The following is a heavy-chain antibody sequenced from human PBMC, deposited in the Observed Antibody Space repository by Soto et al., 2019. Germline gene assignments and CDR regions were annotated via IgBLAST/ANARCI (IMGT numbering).Heavy chain of an antibody. CDR1: GYSFTSYW. CDR2: IYPGDSDT. Sequence: GESLKISCKGSGYSFTSYWIGWVRQMPGKGLEWVGIIYPGDSDTRYSPSFQGQVTISADKSISTAYLQWSSLKASDTAMYYCASTRRDGYNNYYYYYGMDVWGQGTTVTVSS. J-gene: IGHJ6*02. CDR3: ASTRRDGYNNYYYYYGMDV. D-gene: IGHD5-12*01. V-gene: IGHV5-51*01.